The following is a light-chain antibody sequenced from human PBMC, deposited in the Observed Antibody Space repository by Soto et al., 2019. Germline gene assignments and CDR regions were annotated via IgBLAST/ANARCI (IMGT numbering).Light chain of an antibody. CDR3: QQYGSSSWT. V-gene: IGKV3-20*01. CDR2: GAS. Sequence: EIVWTQSPGTLSLYPGERATLSCRASQSVSSSYLAWYQQKPGQAPRLLIYGASSRATGIPDRFSGSGSGTDFTLTISRLEPEDFAVYYWQQYGSSSWTFGQGTKVDIK. J-gene: IGKJ1*01. CDR1: QSVSSSY.